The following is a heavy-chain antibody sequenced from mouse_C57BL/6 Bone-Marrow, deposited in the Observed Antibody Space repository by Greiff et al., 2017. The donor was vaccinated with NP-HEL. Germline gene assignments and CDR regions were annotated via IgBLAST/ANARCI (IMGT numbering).Heavy chain of an antibody. J-gene: IGHJ2*01. CDR3: AREGITTVSYFDY. D-gene: IGHD1-1*01. V-gene: IGHV1-81*01. CDR2: IYPRSGNT. Sequence: LEESGAELARPGASVKLSCKASGYTFTSYGISWVKQRTGQGLEWIGEIYPRSGNTYYNEKFKGKATLTADKSSSTAYMELRSLTSEDSAVYFCAREGITTVSYFDYWGQGTTLTVSS. CDR1: GYTFTSYG.